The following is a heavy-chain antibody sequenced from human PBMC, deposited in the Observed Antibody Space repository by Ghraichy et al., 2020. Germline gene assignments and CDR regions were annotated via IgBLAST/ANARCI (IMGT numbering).Heavy chain of an antibody. J-gene: IGHJ3*02. Sequence: SETLSLTCTVSGGSISSSSYYWGWIRQPPGKGLEWIGSIYYSGSTYYNPSLKSRVTISVDTSKNQFSLKLSSVTAADTAVYYCARHSGVAVSDAFDIWGQGTMVTVSS. CDR2: IYYSGST. V-gene: IGHV4-39*01. CDR1: GGSISSSSYY. D-gene: IGHD2-15*01. CDR3: ARHSGVAVSDAFDI.